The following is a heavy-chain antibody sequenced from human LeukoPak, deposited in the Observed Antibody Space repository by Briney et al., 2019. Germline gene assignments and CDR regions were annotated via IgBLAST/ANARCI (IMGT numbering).Heavy chain of an antibody. J-gene: IGHJ4*02. D-gene: IGHD3-3*01. Sequence: SQTLSLTCTVSGGSIRSGSYYWSWIRLPAGKGLEWIGRIYSSGSTNQNPSLKSRVTISVDTSKNQFSLRLSSVTAADTAVYYCAAQYYDFWSGSSPYWGQGTLVSVAS. CDR2: IYSSGST. CDR3: AAQYYDFWSGSSPY. V-gene: IGHV4-61*02. CDR1: GGSIRSGSYY.